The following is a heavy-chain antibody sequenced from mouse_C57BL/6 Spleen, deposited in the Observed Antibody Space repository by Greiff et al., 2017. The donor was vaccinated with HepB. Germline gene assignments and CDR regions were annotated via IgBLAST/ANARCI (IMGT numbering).Heavy chain of an antibody. J-gene: IGHJ3*01. CDR1: GYTFTDYN. CDR3: ARERAYYGYWFAY. D-gene: IGHD2-9*01. CDR2: INPNNGGT. Sequence: VQLQQSGPELVKPGASVKMSCKASGYTFTDYNMHWVKQSHGKSLEWIGYINPNNGGTSYNQKFKGKATLTVNKSSSTAYMELRSLTSEDSAVYYCARERAYYGYWFAYWGQGTLVTVSA. V-gene: IGHV1-22*01.